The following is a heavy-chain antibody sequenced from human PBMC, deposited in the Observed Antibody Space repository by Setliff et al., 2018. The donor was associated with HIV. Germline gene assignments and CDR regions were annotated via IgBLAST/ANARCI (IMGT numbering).Heavy chain of an antibody. J-gene: IGHJ4*02. CDR1: GYSFTTYW. CDR2: LYPGDSDT. D-gene: IGHD6-13*01. Sequence: PGESLKISCQGSGYSFTTYWIGWVRQMPGKGLEWMAILYPGDSDTRYSPSFQSQVTVSAEKSIGTAYLQWSSLKASDTAMYYCARLSHPRTTAAAGIKKLEDFEEWGQGTLVTVSS. V-gene: IGHV5-51*01. CDR3: ARLSHPRTTAAAGIKKLEDFEE.